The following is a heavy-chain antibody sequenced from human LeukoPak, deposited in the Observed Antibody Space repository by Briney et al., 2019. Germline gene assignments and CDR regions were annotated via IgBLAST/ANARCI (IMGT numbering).Heavy chain of an antibody. D-gene: IGHD3-9*01. CDR1: GFTFSSYG. CDR2: ISYDGSNK. V-gene: IGHV3-30*18. Sequence: GGSLRLSCAASGFTFSSYGMHWVRQAPGKGLEWVAVISYDGSNKYYADSVKGRFTISRDNSKNTLYLQMNSLRAEDTAVYYCAKDLTVRVHYYYGMDVWGQGTTVTVSS. CDR3: AKDLTVRVHYYYGMDV. J-gene: IGHJ6*02.